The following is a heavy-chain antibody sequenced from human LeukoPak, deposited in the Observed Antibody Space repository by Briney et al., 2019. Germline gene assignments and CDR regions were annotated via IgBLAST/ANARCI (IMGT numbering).Heavy chain of an antibody. CDR1: GFTFSSYA. CDR3: AKDAPRLIAVAGKGDY. Sequence: SGGSLRLSCAASGFTFSSYAMSWVPQAPGKGLEWVSAPSGSGGSTSNAASVKGRFTISRDNSKTTLYLQMNSLRAEDTAVYYCAKDAPRLIAVAGKGDYWGQGTLVTVSS. V-gene: IGHV3-23*01. CDR2: PSGSGGST. J-gene: IGHJ4*02. D-gene: IGHD6-19*01.